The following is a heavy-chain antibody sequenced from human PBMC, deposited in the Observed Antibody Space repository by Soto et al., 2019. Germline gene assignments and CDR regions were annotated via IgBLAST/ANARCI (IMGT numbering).Heavy chain of an antibody. D-gene: IGHD6-13*01. CDR3: ARVSLPSGIAASAHDY. J-gene: IGHJ4*02. CDR1: GFTFSSYA. CDR2: ISYDGSNK. Sequence: QVQLVESGGGVVQPGRYLRLSCAASGFTFSSYAMHWVRQAPGKGLEWVAVISYDGSNKYYADSVKGRFTISRDNSKNTLYLEINRLRAEDTAVYYCARVSLPSGIAASAHDYWGQGTLVTVSS. V-gene: IGHV3-30-3*01.